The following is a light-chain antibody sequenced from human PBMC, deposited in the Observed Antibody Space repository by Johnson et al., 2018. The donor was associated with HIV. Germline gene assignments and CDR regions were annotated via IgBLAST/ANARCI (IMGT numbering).Light chain of an antibody. V-gene: IGLV1-51*02. CDR3: GAWDSSLRAHFV. Sequence: QSVLTQPPSVSAAPGQKVTISCSGSSSNIGNNYVSWYQQLPGTAPKLLIYENNKRPSGIPDRFSASKSGTSATLVITGLQTGDEADYNCGAWDSSLRAHFVFGTGTKVTVL. CDR1: SSNIGNNY. J-gene: IGLJ1*01. CDR2: ENN.